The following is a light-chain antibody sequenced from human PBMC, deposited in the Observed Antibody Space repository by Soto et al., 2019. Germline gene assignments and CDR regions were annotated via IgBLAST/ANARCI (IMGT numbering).Light chain of an antibody. J-gene: IGLJ1*01. Sequence: QSVLTQPASVSGSPGQSITISCTGTSSDVGAYNYVSWYQQHPGKAPKLMIYDVTNRPSGVSNRFSGPKSGYTASLTISGLQAEDEADYYCSSYTTSSTYVFGTGTKVTV. CDR2: DVT. V-gene: IGLV2-14*03. CDR1: SSDVGAYNY. CDR3: SSYTTSSTYV.